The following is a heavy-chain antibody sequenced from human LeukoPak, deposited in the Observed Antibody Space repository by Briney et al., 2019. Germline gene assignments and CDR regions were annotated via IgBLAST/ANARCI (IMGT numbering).Heavy chain of an antibody. Sequence: GGSLRLSCAASGFTFDDYAMHWVRQAPGKGLEWVAGINWNGGNTGYSDSVKGRFTISRDNAKNSLYLQMNSLRAEDTAVYYCAKDLTPYYYDSSGSDFDYWGQGTLVTVSS. CDR1: GFTFDDYA. J-gene: IGHJ4*02. D-gene: IGHD3-22*01. CDR2: INWNGGNT. V-gene: IGHV3-20*04. CDR3: AKDLTPYYYDSSGSDFDY.